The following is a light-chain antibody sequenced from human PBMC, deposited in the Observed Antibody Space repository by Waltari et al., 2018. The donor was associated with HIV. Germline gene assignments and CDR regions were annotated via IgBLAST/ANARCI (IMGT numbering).Light chain of an antibody. CDR3: QVWDSSTAKV. CDR2: RDS. Sequence: SYELTQPLSVSVALGQTARITCGGNNSGSKNVHWYQQKPGQAPVLVIYRDSNRPSGIPERFSGSNSGNTATLTISRAQAGDEADYHCQVWDSSTAKVFGGGTKLTVL. V-gene: IGLV3-9*01. CDR1: NSGSKN. J-gene: IGLJ2*01.